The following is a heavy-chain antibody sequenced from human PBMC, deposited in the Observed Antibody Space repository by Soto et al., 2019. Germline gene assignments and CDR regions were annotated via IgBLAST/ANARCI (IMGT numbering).Heavy chain of an antibody. V-gene: IGHV4-59*08. D-gene: IGHD6-6*01. CDR2: IYYSGST. Sequence: SETLSLSCTVSGGSISSYYWSWIRQPPGKGLEWIGYIYYSGSTNYNPSLKSRVTISVDTSKNQFSLKLSSVTAADTAVYYCARLLLVYSSPSYWFDPWGQGTLVTVSS. J-gene: IGHJ5*02. CDR1: GGSISSYY. CDR3: ARLLLVYSSPSYWFDP.